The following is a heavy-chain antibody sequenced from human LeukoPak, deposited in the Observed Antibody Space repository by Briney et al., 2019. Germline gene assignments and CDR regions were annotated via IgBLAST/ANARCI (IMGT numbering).Heavy chain of an antibody. Sequence: SETLSLTCTVSGGSISGYYWSWIRQPPGKGLEWIGYIYYSGSTNYNPSLKSRVTISVDTSKNQFSLKLSSVTAADTAVYYCARESSSNYISDWGQGTLVTVSS. CDR3: ARESSSNYISD. J-gene: IGHJ4*02. D-gene: IGHD3-3*01. CDR2: IYYSGST. CDR1: GGSISGYY. V-gene: IGHV4-59*01.